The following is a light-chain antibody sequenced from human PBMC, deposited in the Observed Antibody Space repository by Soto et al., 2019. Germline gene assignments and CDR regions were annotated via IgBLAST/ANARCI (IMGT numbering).Light chain of an antibody. CDR3: FSYAGSPTSYV. J-gene: IGLJ1*01. CDR1: RSDVGTYNL. CDR2: EGS. Sequence: QSALTQPASVSGSRGQSITFSCTVARSDVGTYNLVSWYQQHPNKTPKFIIYEGSKRPSGVSDRFSSSQSGYTASLTISGLQGDDEADYYCFSYAGSPTSYVFGSGTKVTVL. V-gene: IGLV2-23*01.